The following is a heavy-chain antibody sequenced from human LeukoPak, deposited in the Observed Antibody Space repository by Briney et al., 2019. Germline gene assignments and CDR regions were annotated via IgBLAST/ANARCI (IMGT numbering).Heavy chain of an antibody. CDR1: GGSISSYY. Sequence: PSETLSHTCTVSGGSISSYYWSWIRQPPGKGLEWIGYISYSGSTNYNPSLKSRVTISIDTSKNQFSLKLRSVTAADTATYYCARQGYDILTGYIDAFDIWGQGTMVTVSS. CDR2: ISYSGST. D-gene: IGHD3-9*01. CDR3: ARQGYDILTGYIDAFDI. V-gene: IGHV4-59*08. J-gene: IGHJ3*02.